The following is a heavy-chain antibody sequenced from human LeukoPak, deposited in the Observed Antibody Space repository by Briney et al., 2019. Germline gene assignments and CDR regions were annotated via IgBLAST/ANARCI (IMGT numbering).Heavy chain of an antibody. D-gene: IGHD3-9*01. J-gene: IGHJ6*03. Sequence: ASVKVSCKASGYTFTGYYIHWVRQAPGQGLEWMGWINPNSGGTNYAQKFQGRVTMTRDTSISTAYMELSRLGSDDTAVYYCARGNAPLLRYFDSYYYMDVWGKGTTVTISS. CDR1: GYTFTGYY. CDR2: INPNSGGT. V-gene: IGHV1-2*02. CDR3: ARGNAPLLRYFDSYYYMDV.